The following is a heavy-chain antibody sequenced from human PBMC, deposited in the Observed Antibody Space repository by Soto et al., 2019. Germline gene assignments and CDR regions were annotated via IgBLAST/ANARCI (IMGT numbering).Heavy chain of an antibody. CDR3: ARDRRITMVRGVPKTVYYYYYGMDV. CDR1: GYTFTSYG. V-gene: IGHV1-18*04. CDR2: ISAYNGNT. J-gene: IGHJ6*02. Sequence: ASVKVSCKASGYTFTSYGISWVRQAPGQGLEWMGWISAYNGNTNYAQKLQGRVTMTTDTSTSTAYMELRSLRSDDTAVYYCARDRRITMVRGVPKTVYYYYYGMDVWGQGTTVTVSS. D-gene: IGHD3-10*01.